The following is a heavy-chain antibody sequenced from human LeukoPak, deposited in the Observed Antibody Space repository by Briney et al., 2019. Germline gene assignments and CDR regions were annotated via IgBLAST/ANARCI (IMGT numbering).Heavy chain of an antibody. CDR3: ARVSGWYGDNWFDP. V-gene: IGHV1-3*01. CDR2: INAGNAKT. J-gene: IGHJ5*02. D-gene: IGHD6-19*01. Sequence: GASVKVSCKASGYTFTSYTMHWVRQAPGQRLERMGWINAGNAKTRYSQKFQGRVTITRDTSASTAYMELSILRSEDTAVYYCARVSGWYGDNWFDPWGQGTLVTVSS. CDR1: GYTFTSYT.